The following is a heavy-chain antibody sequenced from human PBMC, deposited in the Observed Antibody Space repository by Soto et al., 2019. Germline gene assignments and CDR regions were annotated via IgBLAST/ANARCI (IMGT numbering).Heavy chain of an antibody. D-gene: IGHD5-18*01. J-gene: IGHJ4*02. CDR3: ARTYESNGYASAFDS. CDR1: GRSITSYY. CDR2: IYDNGIT. V-gene: IGHV4-59*12. Sequence: QVVLQESGPGLVKPSETLSLTCSVSGRSITSYYWSWVRQPPGKGLEWIGYIYDNGITSQNPSLKSRVTMSADTSTNQFSLKLTSVTGADTAGYYCARTYESNGYASAFDSWGQGILVTVTS.